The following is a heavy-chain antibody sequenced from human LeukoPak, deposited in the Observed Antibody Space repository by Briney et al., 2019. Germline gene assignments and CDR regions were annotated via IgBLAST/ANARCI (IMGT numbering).Heavy chain of an antibody. CDR2: ISSSSSYI. J-gene: IGHJ4*02. V-gene: IGHV3-21*01. Sequence: PGGSLRLSCAASGFNFSSYSMNWVRQAPGKGLEWVSSISSSSSYIYYADSVKGRFTISRDNAKNSLYLQMNSLRAEDTAVYYCARDRGRGYSYGYSDYWGQGTLVTVSS. CDR1: GFNFSSYS. CDR3: ARDRGRGYSYGYSDY. D-gene: IGHD5-18*01.